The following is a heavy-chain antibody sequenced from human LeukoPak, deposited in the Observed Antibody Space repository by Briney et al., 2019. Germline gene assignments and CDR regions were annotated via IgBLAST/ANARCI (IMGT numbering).Heavy chain of an antibody. CDR2: IYYSGST. D-gene: IGHD3-22*01. V-gene: IGHV4-39*01. CDR3: ARHSPYYYDSSGYSVFDY. CDR1: GGSISSSSYY. J-gene: IGHJ4*02. Sequence: SETLSLTCTVSGGSISSSSYYWGWIRQPPGKGLEWIGSIYYSGSTNYNPSLKSRVTISVDTSKNQFSLKLSSVTAADTAVYYCARHSPYYYDSSGYSVFDYWGQGTLVTVSS.